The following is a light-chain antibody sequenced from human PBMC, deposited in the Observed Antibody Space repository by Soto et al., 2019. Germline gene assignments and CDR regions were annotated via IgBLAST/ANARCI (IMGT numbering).Light chain of an antibody. V-gene: IGKV1-5*01. Sequence: EIEMSQSPSTLSASVGDRVTITCRASQTISTSLAWYQPKPWKHPQLLIYDASSLKSGVPARFSGRGSGNQFPLTISSLQPDDFATYYCQQYNSYSYTFGQGTK. J-gene: IGKJ2*01. CDR3: QQYNSYSYT. CDR2: DAS. CDR1: QTISTS.